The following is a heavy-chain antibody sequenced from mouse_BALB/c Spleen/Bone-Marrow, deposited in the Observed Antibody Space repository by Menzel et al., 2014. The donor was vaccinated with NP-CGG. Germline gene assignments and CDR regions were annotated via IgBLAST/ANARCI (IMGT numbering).Heavy chain of an antibody. D-gene: IGHD1-1*01. Sequence: EVQLVESGGGLVQPGGSLKLSCAASGFDFSRYWMSWVRRAPGKWLEWIGEINPDSSTINYSPSLKDKFIISRDNAKNTLYLQMSKVRSEDTALYYCARDTTVVDFDAWGAGTTVTVSS. J-gene: IGHJ1*01. CDR3: ARDTTVVDFDA. CDR2: INPDSSTI. V-gene: IGHV4-1*02. CDR1: GFDFSRYW.